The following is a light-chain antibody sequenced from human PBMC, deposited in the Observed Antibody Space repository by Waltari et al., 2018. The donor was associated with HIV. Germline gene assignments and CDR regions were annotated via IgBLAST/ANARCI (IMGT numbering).Light chain of an antibody. CDR1: SFNIGDKY. V-gene: IGLV1-47*01. CDR3: AAWDDSLSGYV. CDR2: RSN. Sequence: QPVLPQPPSASGTPGQRVTIPCSGSSFNIGDKYVCWSQQLPVTAPTILIYRSNQRPSGPPDRFSGSKSDTSASLAISGLRSDDEADYYCAAWDDSLSGYVFGTGTKVTVL. J-gene: IGLJ1*01.